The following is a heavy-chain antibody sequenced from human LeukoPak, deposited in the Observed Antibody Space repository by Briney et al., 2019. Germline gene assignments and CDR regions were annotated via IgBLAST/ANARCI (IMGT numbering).Heavy chain of an antibody. D-gene: IGHD3-22*01. J-gene: IGHJ3*02. CDR1: GGSISSYY. CDR3: ARSTRITMIVVADHDAFDI. V-gene: IGHV4-59*01. Sequence: SETLSLTCTVSGGSISSYYWSWIRQPPGKGLEWIGYIYYSGSTNYNPSLKSRVTISVDTSKNQFSLKLSSVTAADTAVYYCARSTRITMIVVADHDAFDIWGQGTMVTVSS. CDR2: IYYSGST.